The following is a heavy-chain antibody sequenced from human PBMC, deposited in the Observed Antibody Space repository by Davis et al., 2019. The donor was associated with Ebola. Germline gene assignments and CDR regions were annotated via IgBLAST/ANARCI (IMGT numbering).Heavy chain of an antibody. V-gene: IGHV3-30*03. CDR3: ARGTVAAAGIGSWFDP. D-gene: IGHD6-13*01. CDR2: ISYDGSNK. CDR1: GFTFSSYG. Sequence: PGGSLRLSCAASGFTFSSYGMHWVRRAPGKGLEWVAVISYDGSNKYYADSVKGRFTISRDNSKNTLYLQMNSLRAEDTAVYYCARGTVAAAGIGSWFDPWGQGTLVTVSS. J-gene: IGHJ5*02.